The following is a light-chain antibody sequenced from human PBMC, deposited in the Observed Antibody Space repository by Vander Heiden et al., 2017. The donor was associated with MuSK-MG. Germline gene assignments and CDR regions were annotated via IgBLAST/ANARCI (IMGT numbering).Light chain of an antibody. V-gene: IGKV3-15*01. J-gene: IGKJ2*01. CDR3: QQYNNWPLYT. Sequence: EIVMTHSPVTLSVSPGERATLSCRASQSVSRNLAWYQQKPGQAPRLLIYGASTRATGIPARFSGSGSGTEFTLTISSLQSEDFAVYYCQQYNNWPLYTFGQGTKLEIK. CDR2: GAS. CDR1: QSVSRN.